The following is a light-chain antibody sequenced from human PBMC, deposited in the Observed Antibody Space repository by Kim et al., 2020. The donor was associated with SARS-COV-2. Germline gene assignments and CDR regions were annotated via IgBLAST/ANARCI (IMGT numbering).Light chain of an antibody. CDR1: QSVNSN. CDR2: GAS. V-gene: IGKV3-15*01. CDR3: QQYNNWPPLT. Sequence: EIVMTQSPATLSVSPGERATLSCRASQSVNSNLAWYQQKAGQAPRLLIYGASARATGIPARFIGSGSGTEFTLTISSLQSEDFAVYHCQQYNNWPPLTFGGGTKVDIK. J-gene: IGKJ4*01.